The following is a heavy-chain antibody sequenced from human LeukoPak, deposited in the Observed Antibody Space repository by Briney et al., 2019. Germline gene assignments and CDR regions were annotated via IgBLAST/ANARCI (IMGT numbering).Heavy chain of an antibody. CDR2: ISGSGGST. CDR3: AKDKGAVTGTFDY. CDR1: GFTFSSYA. J-gene: IGHJ4*02. Sequence: PGGSLRLSCAASGFTFSSYAMSWVRQAPGKGLEWVSAISGSGGSTHYADSVKGRFTISRDNSKNTLYLQMNSLRAEDTAVYYCAKDKGAVTGTFDYWGQGTLVTVSS. V-gene: IGHV3-23*01. D-gene: IGHD1-14*01.